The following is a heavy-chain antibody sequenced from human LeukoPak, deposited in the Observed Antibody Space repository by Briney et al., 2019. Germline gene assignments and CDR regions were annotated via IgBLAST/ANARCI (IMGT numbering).Heavy chain of an antibody. J-gene: IGHJ4*02. CDR2: INHSGST. D-gene: IGHD3-10*01. Sequence: PSETLSLTCAVYGGSFSGYYWSWIRQPPGKGLEWIGEINHSGSTNYNPSLKSRVTISVDTSKNQFSLKLSSVTAADTAVYYCARGPSGYGSGSYYNAYFDYWGQGTLVTVSS. V-gene: IGHV4-34*01. CDR1: GGSFSGYY. CDR3: ARGPSGYGSGSYYNAYFDY.